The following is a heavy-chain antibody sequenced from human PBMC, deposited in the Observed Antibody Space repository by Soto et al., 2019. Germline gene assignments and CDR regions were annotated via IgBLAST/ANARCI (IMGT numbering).Heavy chain of an antibody. Sequence: ASVKVSCKASGYTFTGYYMHWVRQAPGQGLEWMGWINPNSGGTNYAQKFQGWVTMTRDTSISTAYMELSSLRSEDTAVYYCARSPSLLIDYWGQGTLVTVSS. D-gene: IGHD2-2*01. V-gene: IGHV1-2*04. CDR3: ARSPSLLIDY. CDR2: INPNSGGT. CDR1: GYTFTGYY. J-gene: IGHJ4*02.